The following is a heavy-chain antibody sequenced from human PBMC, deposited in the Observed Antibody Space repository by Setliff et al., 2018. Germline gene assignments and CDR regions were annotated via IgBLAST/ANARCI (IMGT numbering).Heavy chain of an antibody. CDR1: GFTFSSYW. D-gene: IGHD2-2*01. CDR2: IKQDGSEK. CDR3: AGLGHHCSSTSFYLVWISYFAY. J-gene: IGHJ4*02. V-gene: IGHV3-7*01. Sequence: GGSLRLSCAASGFTFSSYWTSWVRQAQGKGLERVANIKQDGSEKYYVDSVKGRFTISRDNAKNSLYLQMNSLRGEDTAVYYCAGLGHHCSSTSFYLVWISYFAYWGQGTLVPVSS.